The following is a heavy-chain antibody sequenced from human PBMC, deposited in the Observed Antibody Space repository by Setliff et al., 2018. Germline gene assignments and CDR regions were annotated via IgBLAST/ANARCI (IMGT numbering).Heavy chain of an antibody. CDR1: GYTFTGYY. D-gene: IGHD3-10*01. CDR2: INPNSGGT. CDR3: AKNGFGVVALGVNNWFDP. V-gene: IGHV1-2*04. Sequence: GASVKVSCKASGYTFTGYYMHWVRQAPGQGLEWMGWINPNSGGTNYAQKFQGWVTMTTDTSTSTAYMELRSLRSDDTAVYYCAKNGFGVVALGVNNWFDPWGQGTLVTVSS. J-gene: IGHJ5*02.